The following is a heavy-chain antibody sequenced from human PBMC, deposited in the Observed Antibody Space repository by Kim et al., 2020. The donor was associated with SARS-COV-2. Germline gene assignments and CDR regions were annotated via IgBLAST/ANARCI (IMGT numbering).Heavy chain of an antibody. J-gene: IGHJ6*02. V-gene: IGHV4-31*03. CDR2: IYYSGST. CDR3: ARAEGCSSTSCYTPYYYYDNGMDV. D-gene: IGHD2-2*02. Sequence: SETLSLTCTVSGGSISSGGYYWSWIRQHPGKGLEWIGYIYYSGSTYYNPSLKSRVTISVDTSKNQFSLKLSSVTAADTAVYYCARAEGCSSTSCYTPYYYYDNGMDVWGQGTTVTVSS. CDR1: GGSISSGGYY.